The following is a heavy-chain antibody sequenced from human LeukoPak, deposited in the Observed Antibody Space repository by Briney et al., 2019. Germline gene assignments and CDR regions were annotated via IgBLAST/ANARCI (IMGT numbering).Heavy chain of an antibody. CDR3: ARGPARGNWFDP. V-gene: IGHV1-2*02. J-gene: IGHJ5*02. D-gene: IGHD3-10*01. Sequence: TFTXXXMHWVRQAPGQGLEWMGWINPNSGGTNYAQKFQGRVTMTRDTSISTAYMELSRLRSDDTAVYYCARGPARGNWFDPWGQGTLVTVSS. CDR2: INPNSGGT. CDR1: TFTXXX.